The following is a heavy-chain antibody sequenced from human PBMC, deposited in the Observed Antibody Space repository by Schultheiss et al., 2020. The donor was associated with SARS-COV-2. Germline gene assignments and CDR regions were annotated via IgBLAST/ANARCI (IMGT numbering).Heavy chain of an antibody. J-gene: IGHJ4*02. CDR1: GGSISSSSYY. Sequence: SETLSLTCTVSGGSISSSSYYWGWIRQPPGKGLEWIGEINHSGSTNYNPSLKSRVTISVDTSKNQFSLKLSSVTAADTAVYYCARAPLGYFDYWGQGTLVTVSS. CDR2: INHSGST. V-gene: IGHV4-39*07. D-gene: IGHD3-16*01. CDR3: ARAPLGYFDY.